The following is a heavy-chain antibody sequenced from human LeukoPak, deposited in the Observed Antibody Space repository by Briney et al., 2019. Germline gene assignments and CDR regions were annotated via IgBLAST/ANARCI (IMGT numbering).Heavy chain of an antibody. Sequence: SETLSLTCTVSGGSISSHYWSWIRQPPGKGLEWVGYIYYSGTTNYNPSLKSRVTISVDTSKNQFSLKLSSVTAADTAVYYCTRGVYIAAAQYGYWGQGTLVTVSS. D-gene: IGHD6-13*01. CDR2: IYYSGTT. V-gene: IGHV4-59*11. CDR3: TRGVYIAAAQYGY. CDR1: GGSISSHY. J-gene: IGHJ4*02.